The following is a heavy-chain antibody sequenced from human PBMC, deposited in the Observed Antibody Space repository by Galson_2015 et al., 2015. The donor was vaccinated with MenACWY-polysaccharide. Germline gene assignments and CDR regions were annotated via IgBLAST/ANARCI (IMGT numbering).Heavy chain of an antibody. CDR3: ARFLGGAFDL. V-gene: IGHV3-48*04. CDR1: GFYLGSYS. D-gene: IGHD1-26*01. J-gene: IGHJ4*01. Sequence: SLRLPCAASGFYLGSYSMNWVRQAPGKGLEWIAYIGDGSHTIFSADSVKGRFIVSRDDAKGELYLQMNGLRSEDTAVYYCARFLGGAFDLWGQGNSGHRLI. CDR2: IGDGSHTI.